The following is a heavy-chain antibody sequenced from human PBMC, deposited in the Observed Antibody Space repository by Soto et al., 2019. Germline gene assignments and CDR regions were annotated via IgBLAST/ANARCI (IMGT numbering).Heavy chain of an antibody. J-gene: IGHJ3*02. Sequence: GGSLRLSCAASGFTFSNAWMSWVRQAPGKGLEWVGRIKSKTDGGTTDYAAPVKGRFTISRDDSKNTLYLQMNSLKTEDTAVYYCTTDTVPSTWYSSGWYEDAFDIWGQGTMVTVSS. CDR2: IKSKTDGGTT. CDR3: TTDTVPSTWYSSGWYEDAFDI. V-gene: IGHV3-15*01. CDR1: GFTFSNAW. D-gene: IGHD6-19*01.